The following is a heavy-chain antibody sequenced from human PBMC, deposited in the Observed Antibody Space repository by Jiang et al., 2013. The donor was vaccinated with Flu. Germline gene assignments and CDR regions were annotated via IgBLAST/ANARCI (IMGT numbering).Heavy chain of an antibody. D-gene: IGHD6-13*01. J-gene: IGHJ6*03. CDR2: IYNSGST. CDR1: GGSVSSGSYY. CDR3: ARSVTAAGTYYYYMDV. V-gene: IGHV4-61*01. Sequence: ETLSLTCTVSGGSVSSGSYYWSWIRQPPGKGLEWIGYIYNSGSTKYSSSLKSRVTISVDTSKNQFSLKLSSVTAADRAVYYCARSVTAAGTYYYYMDVWGKGTTVTVSS.